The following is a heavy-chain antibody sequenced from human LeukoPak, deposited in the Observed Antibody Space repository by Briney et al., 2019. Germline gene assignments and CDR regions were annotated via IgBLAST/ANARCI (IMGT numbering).Heavy chain of an antibody. CDR3: ARISGGDAFDI. V-gene: IGHV3-21*01. CDR2: ISSSSSHI. Sequence: GGSLRLSCAASGFTFSNYAMSWVRQAPGKGLEWVSSISSSSSHIYYADSVKGRFTISRDNAKNPLYLQMNSLRAEDTAVYYCARISGGDAFDIWGQGTMVTVSS. J-gene: IGHJ3*02. CDR1: GFTFSNYA. D-gene: IGHD1-26*01.